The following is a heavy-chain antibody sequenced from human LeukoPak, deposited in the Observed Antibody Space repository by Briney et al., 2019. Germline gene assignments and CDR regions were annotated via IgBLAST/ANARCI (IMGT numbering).Heavy chain of an antibody. CDR1: GGSISSYY. D-gene: IGHD1-14*01. CDR3: ARNAAFNLDY. V-gene: IGHV4-4*09. Sequence: PSETLSLTCTVSGGSISSYYWSWIRQPPGKGLEWIGETHPSGKSNYNPSLKSRVTMLIDKSNNHFSLKLSSVTAADTAVYCCARNAAFNLDYWGQGTPVTVSS. J-gene: IGHJ4*02. CDR2: THPSGKS.